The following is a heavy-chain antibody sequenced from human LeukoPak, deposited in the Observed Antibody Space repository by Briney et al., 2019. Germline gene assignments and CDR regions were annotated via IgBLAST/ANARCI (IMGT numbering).Heavy chain of an antibody. V-gene: IGHV4-59*01. D-gene: IGHD3-3*01. CDR1: GGSISSYY. J-gene: IGHJ4*02. CDR2: IYHSGST. Sequence: NPSETLSLTCTVSGGSISSYYWSWIRQPPGKGLEWIGYIYHSGSTNYNPSLKSRVTISVDTSKNQFSLKLTSVTAADTAVYYCARGVPEYYDFWSGYFYYFDYWGQGTLVTVSS. CDR3: ARGVPEYYDFWSGYFYYFDY.